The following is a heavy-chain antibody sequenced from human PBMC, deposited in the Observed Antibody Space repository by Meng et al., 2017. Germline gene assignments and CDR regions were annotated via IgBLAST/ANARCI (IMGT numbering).Heavy chain of an antibody. CDR1: GFTFSSYA. CDR3: ARGDPPPRRYYYDSSGYYLPDY. V-gene: IGHV3-30*01. CDR2: ISYDGSNK. J-gene: IGHJ4*02. D-gene: IGHD3-22*01. Sequence: GESLKISCAASGFTFSSYAMHWVRQAPGKGLEWVAVISYDGSNKYYADSVKGRFTISRDNSKNTLYLQMNSLRAEDTAVYYCARGDPPPRRYYYDSSGYYLPDYWGQGTLVTVSS.